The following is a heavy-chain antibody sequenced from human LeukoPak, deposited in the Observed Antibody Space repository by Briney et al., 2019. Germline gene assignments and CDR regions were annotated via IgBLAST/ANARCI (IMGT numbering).Heavy chain of an antibody. CDR2: IKEDGSAK. CDR1: GFTFSRYW. D-gene: IGHD5-12*01. V-gene: IGHV3-7*04. CDR3: AGDSHGYGGYSF. Sequence: GGSLRLSCTASGFTFSRYWLTWVRQAPGKGLEWVANIKEDGSAKYVDSMKGRFTISRDNAKNSLYLQINSLRAEDTAVYYCAGDSHGYGGYSFGGQGTLVTVSS. J-gene: IGHJ4*02.